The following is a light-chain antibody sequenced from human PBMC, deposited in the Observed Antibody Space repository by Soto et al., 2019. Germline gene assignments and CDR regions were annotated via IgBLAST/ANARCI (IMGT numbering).Light chain of an antibody. V-gene: IGKV3-20*01. CDR3: QQYNGSPFT. CDR2: GAA. CDR1: QSISHY. J-gene: IGKJ3*01. Sequence: DIVLTQSPGTLSLSPGERATLSCRANQSISHYLAWYQQKPGQSPRLLIYGAASRAIGIPDRFNGSGSETTFTLTTSRLQPEDFALYYCQQYNGSPFTFGPGTKVDIK.